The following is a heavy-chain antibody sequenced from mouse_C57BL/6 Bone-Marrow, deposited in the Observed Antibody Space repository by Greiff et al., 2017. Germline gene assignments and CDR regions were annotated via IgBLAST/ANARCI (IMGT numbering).Heavy chain of an antibody. CDR1: GFTFSDYG. CDR2: ISSGSSTI. D-gene: IGHD4-1*01. CDR3: ARLTGHYFDY. Sequence: EVQGVESGGGLVKPGWSLKLSCAASGFTFSDYGMHWVRQAPEKGLEWVAYISSGSSTIYYADTVKGRFTISRDNAKNTLFLQMTSLRSEDTAMYYCARLTGHYFDYWGQGTTLTVSS. J-gene: IGHJ2*01. V-gene: IGHV5-17*01.